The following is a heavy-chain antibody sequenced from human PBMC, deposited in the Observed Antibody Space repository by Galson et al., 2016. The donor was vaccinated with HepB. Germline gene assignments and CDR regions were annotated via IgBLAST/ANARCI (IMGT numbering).Heavy chain of an antibody. J-gene: IGHJ4*02. Sequence: SLRLSCAASGFTFSTYAMHWVRQAPGKGLEYVSGINSNGGDINYADSVKGRFTISRDNSKNTLYFQMSGLRPEGTAVYYCVKGVASRPGYYFDLWGQGTLVTVSP. D-gene: IGHD2-2*01. CDR3: VKGVASRPGYYFDL. CDR1: GFTFSTYA. CDR2: INSNGGDI. V-gene: IGHV3-64D*06.